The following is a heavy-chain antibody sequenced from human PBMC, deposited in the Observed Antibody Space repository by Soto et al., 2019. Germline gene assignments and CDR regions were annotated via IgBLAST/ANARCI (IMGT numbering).Heavy chain of an antibody. CDR2: ISWNSGSI. V-gene: IGHV3-9*01. D-gene: IGHD1-26*01. J-gene: IGHJ4*02. CDR1: GFTFDDYA. CDR3: AKDKYSGSSSFDY. Sequence: EVQLVESGGGLVQPGRSLRLSCAASGFTFDDYAMHWVRQAPGKGLEWVSGISWNSGSIGYADSVKGRFTISRDNAKNSLKLQMNSLRAEDTALYYCAKDKYSGSSSFDYWGQGTLVTVSS.